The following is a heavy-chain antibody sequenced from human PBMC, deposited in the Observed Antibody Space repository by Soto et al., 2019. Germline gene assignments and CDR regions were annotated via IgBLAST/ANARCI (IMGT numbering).Heavy chain of an antibody. CDR2: MNPNSGNT. CDR3: ARSGQVGNWFDP. J-gene: IGHJ5*02. CDR1: GYTFTSYD. V-gene: IGHV1-8*01. Sequence: QVQLVQSGAEVKKPGASVKVSCKASGYTFTSYDINWVRQATGQGLEWMGWMNPNSGNTGYAQKFQGRVTMTRNTSISTAYMELSRRRCEDTAVYYCARSGQVGNWFDPWGQGTLVTVSS. D-gene: IGHD3-3*01.